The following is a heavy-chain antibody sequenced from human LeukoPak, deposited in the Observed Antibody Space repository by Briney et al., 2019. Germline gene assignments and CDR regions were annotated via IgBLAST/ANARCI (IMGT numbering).Heavy chain of an antibody. CDR3: ARSSGWWSLDY. J-gene: IGHJ4*02. CDR2: FDTGFGT. D-gene: IGHD6-19*01. Sequence: GGSLRLSCAASGFTFSTASLHWVRQAPGRGLEWVSAFDTGFGTYYPDSLKGRFTISRDNPKNTLFLQMNSPRAEDTAVYYCARSSGWWSLDYWGQGTLVTVSS. CDR1: GFTFSTAS. V-gene: IGHV3-23*01.